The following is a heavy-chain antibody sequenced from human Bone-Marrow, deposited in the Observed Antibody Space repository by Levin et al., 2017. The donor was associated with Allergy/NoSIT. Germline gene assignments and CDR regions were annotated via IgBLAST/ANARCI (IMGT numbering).Heavy chain of an antibody. V-gene: IGHV3-49*04. Sequence: GGSLRLSCTASGFTFGDYAMSWVRQAPGKGLEWVGFIRSKAYGGTTEYAASVKGRFTISRDDSKSIAYLQMNSLKTEDTAVYYCTRLWGHDSSGYYYAYWGQGTLVTVSS. CDR1: GFTFGDYA. CDR2: IRSKAYGGTT. D-gene: IGHD3-22*01. CDR3: TRLWGHDSSGYYYAY. J-gene: IGHJ4*02.